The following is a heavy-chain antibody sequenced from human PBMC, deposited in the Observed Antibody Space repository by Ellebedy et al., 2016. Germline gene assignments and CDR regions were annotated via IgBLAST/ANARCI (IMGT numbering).Heavy chain of an antibody. CDR2: IYYSGST. CDR1: GGSISSYY. V-gene: IGHV4-59*01. D-gene: IGHD1-26*01. Sequence: SETLSLTCTVSGGSISSYYWSWIRQPPGKGLEWIGYIYYSGSTNYNPSLKSRVTISVDTSKNQFSLKLSSVTAADTAVYYCARGGDNYSGSYRGAFDIWGQGTMVTVSS. CDR3: ARGGDNYSGSYRGAFDI. J-gene: IGHJ3*02.